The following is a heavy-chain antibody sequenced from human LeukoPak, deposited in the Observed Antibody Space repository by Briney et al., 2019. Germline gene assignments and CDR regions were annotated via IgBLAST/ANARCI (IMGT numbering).Heavy chain of an antibody. CDR3: ARERPHYDILTGATTRYGMDV. CDR2: IYSGGST. Sequence: GGSLRLSCAASGFTVSSNYMSWVRQAPGKGLEWVSVIYSGGSTYYADSVKGRFTISRDNSKNTLCLQMNSLRAEDTAVYYCARERPHYDILTGATTRYGMDVWGQGTTVTVSS. CDR1: GFTVSSNY. V-gene: IGHV3-53*01. J-gene: IGHJ6*02. D-gene: IGHD3-9*01.